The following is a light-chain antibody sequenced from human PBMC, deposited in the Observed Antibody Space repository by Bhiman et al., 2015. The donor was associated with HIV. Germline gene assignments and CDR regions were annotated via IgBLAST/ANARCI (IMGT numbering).Light chain of an antibody. V-gene: IGLV2-14*03. Sequence: QSALTQPASVSGSPGQSITISCTGTSSDVGGYNYVSWYQQYPGKAPKLMIYDVSQRPSGVSYRFSGSKSGNTASLAISGLQAEDEADYYCSSKTTSPTFHVLFGGGTKLTVL. CDR1: SSDVGGYNY. CDR2: DVS. J-gene: IGLJ2*01. CDR3: SSKTTSPTFHVL.